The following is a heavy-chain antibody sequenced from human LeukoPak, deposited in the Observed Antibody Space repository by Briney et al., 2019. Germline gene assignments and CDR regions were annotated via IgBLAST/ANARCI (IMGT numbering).Heavy chain of an antibody. CDR2: ISGSGGST. J-gene: IGHJ4*02. CDR3: ATVYQLLPLDY. Sequence: GGSLRLSCAASGFTFSGYAMSWVRQAPGKGLEWVSAISGSGGSTYYADSVKGRFTISRDNSKNTLYLQMNSLRAEDTAVYYCATVYQLLPLDYWGQGTLVTVSS. CDR1: GFTFSGYA. V-gene: IGHV3-23*01. D-gene: IGHD2-2*01.